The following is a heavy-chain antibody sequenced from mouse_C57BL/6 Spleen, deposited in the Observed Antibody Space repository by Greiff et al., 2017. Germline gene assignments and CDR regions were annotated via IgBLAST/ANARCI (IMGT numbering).Heavy chain of an antibody. CDR2: INPNNGGT. CDR1: GYTFTDYY. Sequence: EVQLQQSGPELVKPGASVKISCKASGYTFTDYYMNWVKQSHGKSLEWIGDINPNNGGTSYNQKFKGKATLTVDKSSSTAYMDLRSLTSEDSAVYYCARGGWLLREYWGQGTTLTVSS. J-gene: IGHJ2*01. CDR3: ARGGWLLREY. D-gene: IGHD2-3*01. V-gene: IGHV1-26*01.